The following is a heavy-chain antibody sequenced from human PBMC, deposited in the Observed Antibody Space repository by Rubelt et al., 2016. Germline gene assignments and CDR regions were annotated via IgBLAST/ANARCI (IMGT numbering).Heavy chain of an antibody. Sequence: QVQLVQSGAEVKKPGSSVKVSCKASGYTFTSYGFSWVRQAPGQRLEWMGWIDGGNGNIKYSQKFQGRVTITRDTSAGTAYMELSSLGSEDTAVYYCAKGYFDYWGQGTLVTVSS. CDR3: AKGYFDY. CDR1: GYTFTSYG. J-gene: IGHJ4*02. V-gene: IGHV1-3*01. CDR2: IDGGNGNI.